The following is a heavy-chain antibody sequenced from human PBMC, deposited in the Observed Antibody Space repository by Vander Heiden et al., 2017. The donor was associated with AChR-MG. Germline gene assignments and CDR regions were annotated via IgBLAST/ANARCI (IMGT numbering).Heavy chain of an antibody. Sequence: QVQLQQWGAGLLKPSATLSLTYAVHGGSFSGYYWTWIRQPPGKGLEWIGEINHSGSTNYNPSLKSRVTISVDTSKNQFSLKLSSVTAGDTAVYYCAGIAAAGPEEIAYDQQRTQHFDYWGQGTLVTVSS. CDR2: INHSGST. D-gene: IGHD6-13*01. CDR1: GGSFSGYY. V-gene: IGHV4-34*01. J-gene: IGHJ4*02. CDR3: AGIAAAGPEEIAYDQQRTQHFDY.